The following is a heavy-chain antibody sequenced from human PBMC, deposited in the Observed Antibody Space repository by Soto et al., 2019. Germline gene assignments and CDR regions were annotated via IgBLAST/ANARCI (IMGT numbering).Heavy chain of an antibody. CDR3: ARLITVTKAYDAFDI. CDR1: GGTFSSYT. CDR2: IIPILGIA. Sequence: QVQLVQSGAEVKKPGSSVKVSCKASGGTFSSYTISWVRQAPGQGLEWMGRIIPILGIANYAQKFQGRVTITADKSTSTAYMELSSLRSEDTAVYYCARLITVTKAYDAFDIWGQGTMVTVSS. D-gene: IGHD4-4*01. V-gene: IGHV1-69*02. J-gene: IGHJ3*02.